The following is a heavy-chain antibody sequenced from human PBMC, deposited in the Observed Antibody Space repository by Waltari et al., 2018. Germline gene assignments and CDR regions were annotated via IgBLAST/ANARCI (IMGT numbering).Heavy chain of an antibody. CDR3: AKAPGPFDAFDI. J-gene: IGHJ3*02. Sequence: EVQLLESGGGLVQPGGSLRLPCAASGFPFSSYAMSWVRQAPGKGLEWVSAISGSGGSTYYADSVKGRFTISRDNSKNTLYLQMNSLRAEDTAVYYCAKAPGPFDAFDIWGQGTMVTVSS. CDR1: GFPFSSYA. V-gene: IGHV3-23*01. CDR2: ISGSGGST.